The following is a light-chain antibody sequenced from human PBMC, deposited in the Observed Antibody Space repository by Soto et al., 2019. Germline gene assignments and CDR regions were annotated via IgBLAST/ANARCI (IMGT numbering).Light chain of an antibody. CDR2: DAS. J-gene: IGKJ1*01. Sequence: DIHMTQSPSSLSVSVGDRVTITCRTSQNINAWLAWYQQRPGQAPKLLIYDASTVQSGVPSRFSGSGSGTEFTLIISGLQPDDSATYYCQQYTNTNNPWMFGQGTKVDI. CDR1: QNINAW. CDR3: QQYTNTNNPWM. V-gene: IGKV1-5*01.